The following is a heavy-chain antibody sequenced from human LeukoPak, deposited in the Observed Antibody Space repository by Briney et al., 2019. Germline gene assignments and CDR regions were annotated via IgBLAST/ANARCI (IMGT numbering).Heavy chain of an antibody. D-gene: IGHD4-17*01. V-gene: IGHV4-39*07. Sequence: PSETLSLTCTVSGGSINSSSYYWGWIRQPPGKGLEWIGNIYYSGSTYYNSSLKSRVTISVDTSKNQFSLKLSSVTAADTAMYYCARVDYGDYAAPFDYWGQGTLVTVSS. CDR3: ARVDYGDYAAPFDY. CDR1: GGSINSSSYY. J-gene: IGHJ4*02. CDR2: IYYSGST.